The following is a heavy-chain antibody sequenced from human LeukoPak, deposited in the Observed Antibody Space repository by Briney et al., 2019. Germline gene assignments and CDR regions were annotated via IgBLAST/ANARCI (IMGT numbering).Heavy chain of an antibody. Sequence: GGSLRLSCAASGFTFSSYSMNWVRQAPGKGLEWVLCISRSSSYIYYADSVKGRFTISRDNAKNSLYLQMNSLRAEDTAVYYCARGIVVVPAAIDLPYYFDYWGQGTLVTISS. V-gene: IGHV3-21*01. J-gene: IGHJ4*02. CDR1: GFTFSSYS. D-gene: IGHD2-2*01. CDR3: ARGIVVVPAAIDLPYYFDY. CDR2: ISRSSSYI.